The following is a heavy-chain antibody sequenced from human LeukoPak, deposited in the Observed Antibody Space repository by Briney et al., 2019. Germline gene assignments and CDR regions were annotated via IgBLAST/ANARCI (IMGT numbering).Heavy chain of an antibody. CDR2: ISSNGGST. V-gene: IGHV3-64*01. CDR3: ARGGGQSIAARRFDY. D-gene: IGHD6-6*01. J-gene: IGHJ4*02. CDR1: GFTFSSYA. Sequence: GGSLRLSCATSGFTFSSYAMHWVRQAPGKGLEYVSAISSNGGSTYYANSVKGRFTISRDNSKNTLYLQMGSLRAEDMAVYYCARGGGQSIAARRFDYWGQGTLVTVSS.